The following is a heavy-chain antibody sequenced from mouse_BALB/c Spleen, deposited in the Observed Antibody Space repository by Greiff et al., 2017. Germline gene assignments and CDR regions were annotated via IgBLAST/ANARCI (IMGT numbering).Heavy chain of an antibody. CDR2: ISSGSSTI. CDR1: GFTFSSFG. D-gene: IGHD2-4*01. Sequence: DVMLVESGGGLVQPGGSRKLSCAASGFTFSSFGMHWVRQAPEKGLEWVAYISSGSSTIYYADTVKGRFTISRDNPKNTLFLQMTSLRSEDTAMYYCARGRSTMITYSYYYAMDYWGQGTSVTVSS. CDR3: ARGRSTMITYSYYYAMDY. J-gene: IGHJ4*01. V-gene: IGHV5-17*02.